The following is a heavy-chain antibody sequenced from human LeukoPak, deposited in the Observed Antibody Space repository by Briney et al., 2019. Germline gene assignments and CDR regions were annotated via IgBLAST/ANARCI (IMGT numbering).Heavy chain of an antibody. CDR1: GFTFSSYV. J-gene: IGHJ4*02. D-gene: IGHD3-22*01. CDR3: AREYDKDY. V-gene: IGHV3-23*01. CDR2: ISVGDRRT. Sequence: GGSLRLSCAASGFTFSSYVMTWVRQAPGKGLEWVSSISVGDRRTYYAYSVKGRFAISRDNARNTLYLQMNSLRAEDTALYYCAREYDKDYWGQGTLVTVSS.